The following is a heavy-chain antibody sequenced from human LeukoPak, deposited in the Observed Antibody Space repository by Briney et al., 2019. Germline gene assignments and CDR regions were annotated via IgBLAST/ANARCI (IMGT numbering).Heavy chain of an antibody. V-gene: IGHV3-7*03. J-gene: IGHJ4*02. CDR1: GFTFSSYW. CDR2: IKQDGSDK. Sequence: GGSLRLSCAASGFTFSSYWMSWVRQAPAKGLEWVANIKQDGSDKYYVDSVQGRFTISRDNAKNSLYLQMNSLRAEDTAVYYCARAPWAAAEFDFWGQGTLVTVSS. CDR3: ARAPWAAAEFDF. D-gene: IGHD6-13*01.